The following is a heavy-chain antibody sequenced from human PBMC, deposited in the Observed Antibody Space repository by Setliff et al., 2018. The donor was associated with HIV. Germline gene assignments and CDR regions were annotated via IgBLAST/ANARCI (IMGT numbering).Heavy chain of an antibody. V-gene: IGHV3-NL1*01. J-gene: IGHJ4*02. Sequence: GGSLRLSCAASGLIFSSYEMNWVRQAPGKGLEWISFIGGHGSIIHYVGSVKGRFTISRDNSKNTLYLQMNSLRAEDTAVYYCAKDRYYDSSGSPFDYWGQGTLVTVSS. CDR2: IGGHGSII. CDR3: AKDRYYDSSGSPFDY. D-gene: IGHD3-22*01. CDR1: GLIFSSYE.